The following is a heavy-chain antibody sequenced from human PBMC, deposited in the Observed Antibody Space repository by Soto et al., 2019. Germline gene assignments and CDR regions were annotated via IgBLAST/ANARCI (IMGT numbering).Heavy chain of an antibody. CDR3: AKTASMTIRDGFDH. J-gene: IGHJ4*02. CDR1: GGTRISGGYY. D-gene: IGHD4-17*01. Sequence: PSVTMSLTCTVAGGTRISGGYYWSWNRKHPGKGLEWIGYIYYSGSTYADSVKGRFTISRDNSKNTLYLQMNSLRAEDTALYYCAKTASMTIRDGFDHWGQGTLVTVSS. V-gene: IGHV4-31*03. CDR2: IYYSGST.